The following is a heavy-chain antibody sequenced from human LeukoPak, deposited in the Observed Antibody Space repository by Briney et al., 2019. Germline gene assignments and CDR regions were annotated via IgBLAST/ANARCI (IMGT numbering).Heavy chain of an antibody. CDR1: DYSISSAYY. D-gene: IGHD2-21*02. J-gene: IGHJ4*02. CDR2: IYHSGST. Sequence: SETLSLTCAVSDYSISSAYYWGWIRQPPGKGLEWIGSIYHSGSTDYNPSLKSRVTISVDTSKNQFSLKLRSVTAADTAVYYCARDQAYCGGDCYFDFWGKGTLVTVSS. CDR3: ARDQAYCGGDCYFDF. V-gene: IGHV4-38-2*02.